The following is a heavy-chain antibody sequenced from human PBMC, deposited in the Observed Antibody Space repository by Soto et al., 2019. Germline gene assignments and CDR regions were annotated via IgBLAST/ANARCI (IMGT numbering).Heavy chain of an antibody. D-gene: IGHD3-16*01. V-gene: IGHV1-2*04. Sequence: QVQLVQSGAEVKKPGASVKVSCKATGYTFTGYYMHWVRQAPGQGLEWMGWINPNSGGTNYAQKFQGWVTMTRDTSISTAYMELSRLRSDDTAVYYCATFFWGIEGDAFDIWGQGTMVTVSS. CDR3: ATFFWGIEGDAFDI. CDR1: GYTFTGYY. J-gene: IGHJ3*02. CDR2: INPNSGGT.